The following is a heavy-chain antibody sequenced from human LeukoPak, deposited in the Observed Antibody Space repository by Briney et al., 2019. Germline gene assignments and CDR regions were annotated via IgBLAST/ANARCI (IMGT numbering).Heavy chain of an antibody. CDR1: GGSISSSSYY. CDR2: IYYSGST. CDR3: ARHYSSGSYHPYFDY. D-gene: IGHD3-10*01. Sequence: SETLSLTCTVSGGSISSSSYYWGWIRQPPGKGLEWIGSIYYSGSTYYNPSLKSRVTISVDTSKNQFSLKLSSVTAADTAVYYCARHYSSGSYHPYFDYWGQGTLVTVSS. V-gene: IGHV4-39*01. J-gene: IGHJ4*02.